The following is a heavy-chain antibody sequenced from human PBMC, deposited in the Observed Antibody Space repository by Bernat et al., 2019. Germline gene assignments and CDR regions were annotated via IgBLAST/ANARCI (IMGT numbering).Heavy chain of an antibody. CDR3: ARGFGSCSGGSCYGRFYYYYYMDV. D-gene: IGHD2-15*01. V-gene: IGHV4-34*01. Sequence: QVQLQQGGAGLLKPSETLSLTCAVYGGSFSGYYWSWIRQPPGKGLEWIGEINHSGSNNYNPSLKSRVTISVDTSKNQFSLKLSSVTAADTAVYYCARGFGSCSGGSCYGRFYYYYYMDVWGKGTTVTVSS. CDR1: GGSFSGYY. CDR2: INHSGSN. J-gene: IGHJ6*03.